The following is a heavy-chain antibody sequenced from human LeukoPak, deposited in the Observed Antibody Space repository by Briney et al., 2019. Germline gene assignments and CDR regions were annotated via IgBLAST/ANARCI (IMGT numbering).Heavy chain of an antibody. Sequence: SVKVSCKASGGTFSSYAISWVRQAPGQGLEWMGRIIPILGIANYAQKFQGRVTITADKSTSTAYMELSSLRSEDTAVYYCARDGVDTLTGSTFYYFDYWGQGTLVTVSS. J-gene: IGHJ4*02. D-gene: IGHD3-9*01. CDR1: GGTFSSYA. CDR2: IIPILGIA. CDR3: ARDGVDTLTGSTFYYFDY. V-gene: IGHV1-69*04.